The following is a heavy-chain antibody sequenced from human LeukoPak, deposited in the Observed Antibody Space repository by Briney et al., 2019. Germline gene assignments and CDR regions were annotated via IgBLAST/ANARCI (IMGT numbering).Heavy chain of an antibody. D-gene: IGHD3-10*01. CDR1: GGSISSSSYY. CDR2: IYYSGST. J-gene: IGHJ5*02. CDR3: ARHGEVRGAIHNWFDP. V-gene: IGHV4-39*01. Sequence: PSETLSLTCTVSGGSISSSSYYWGWIRQPPGKGLEWIGSIYYSGSTYYNPSLKSRVTISVDTSRNQFSLKLSSVTAADTAVYYCARHGEVRGAIHNWFDPWGQGTLVTVSS.